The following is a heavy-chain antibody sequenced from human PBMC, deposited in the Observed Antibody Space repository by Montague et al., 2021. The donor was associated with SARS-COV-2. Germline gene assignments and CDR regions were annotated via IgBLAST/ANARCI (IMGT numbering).Heavy chain of an antibody. CDR1: GDSVSTNNTT. V-gene: IGHV6-1*01. CDR2: TYFRSKWYN. D-gene: IGHD6-13*01. Sequence: CAISGDSVSTNNTTWNWVRQSPSGDLEWLGRTYFRSKWYNDYAVSVKSRITINPDTSKNQLSLQLKSVTPKDTAIYFCGRVFAPAGTLDFWGQGTLVTVSS. J-gene: IGHJ4*02. CDR3: GRVFAPAGTLDF.